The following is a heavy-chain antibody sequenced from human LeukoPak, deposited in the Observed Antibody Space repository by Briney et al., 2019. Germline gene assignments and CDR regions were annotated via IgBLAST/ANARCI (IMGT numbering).Heavy chain of an antibody. V-gene: IGHV5-51*01. J-gene: IGHJ6*02. CDR1: GYSFTSYW. CDR2: IYPGDSDT. D-gene: IGHD4-17*01. Sequence: GESLEISCKGSGYSFTSYWIGWVRQMPGKGLEWMGIIYPGDSDTRYNPSFQGQVTISADKSISTAYLRWSSLKASDTAMYYCARVRVTTSLYYYYGFDVWGQGTTVTVSS. CDR3: ARVRVTTSLYYYYGFDV.